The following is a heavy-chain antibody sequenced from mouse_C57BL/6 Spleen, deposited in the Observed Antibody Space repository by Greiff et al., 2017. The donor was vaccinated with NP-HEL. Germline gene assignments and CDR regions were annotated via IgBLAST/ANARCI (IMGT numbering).Heavy chain of an antibody. CDR3: ARYSDYDGGFAY. J-gene: IGHJ3*01. D-gene: IGHD2-4*01. CDR2: IDPSDSYT. CDR1: GYTFTSYW. Sequence: QVQLQQSGAELVMPGASVKLSCKASGYTFTSYWMHWVKQRPGQGLEWIGEIDPSDSYTNYNQKFKGKSTLTVDKSSSTAYMQLSSLTSEDSAVYYCARYSDYDGGFAYWGQGTLVTVSA. V-gene: IGHV1-69*01.